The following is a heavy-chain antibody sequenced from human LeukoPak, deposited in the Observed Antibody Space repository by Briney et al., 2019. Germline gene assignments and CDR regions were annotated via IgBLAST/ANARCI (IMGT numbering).Heavy chain of an antibody. J-gene: IGHJ3*02. CDR2: ISAYNGNT. CDR3: ARHFWSGYYISFDM. CDR1: GYMFGTYG. Sequence: ASVKVSCKASGYMFGTYGITWVRQAPGQGLEWMGWISAYNGNTKYAQKFQGRVTMTTDTSTSTAYMEMTSLRSDDTAVYYCARHFWSGYYISFDMWGQGTAVIVSS. V-gene: IGHV1-18*01. D-gene: IGHD3-3*02.